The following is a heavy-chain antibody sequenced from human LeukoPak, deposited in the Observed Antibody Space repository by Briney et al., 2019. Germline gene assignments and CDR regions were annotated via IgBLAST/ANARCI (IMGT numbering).Heavy chain of an antibody. CDR1: GFTFDDYG. CDR2: INWNGGST. CDR3: ATTYYYGSGGIH. Sequence: GGSLRLSCSASGFTFDDYGMSWVRQAPGKGLEWVSGINWNGGSTGDADSVKGRFTIPRDNAKNSLYLQMNSLRAEDTALYYCATTYYYGSGGIHWGQGTLVTVSS. V-gene: IGHV3-20*04. J-gene: IGHJ4*02. D-gene: IGHD3-10*01.